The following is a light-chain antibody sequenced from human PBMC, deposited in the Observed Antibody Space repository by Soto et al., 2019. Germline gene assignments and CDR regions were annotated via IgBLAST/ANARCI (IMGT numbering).Light chain of an antibody. Sequence: QSVLTQPASVSGCPGQSITISCTGTSSDVGGYNYVSWYQQHPGKAPKLMIYEVSNRPSGVSNRFSGSKSGNTASLTTSGLQAEDEADYYCSPYTSSSTRVFGTGTKVTVL. V-gene: IGLV2-14*01. CDR1: SSDVGGYNY. J-gene: IGLJ1*01. CDR2: EVS. CDR3: SPYTSSSTRV.